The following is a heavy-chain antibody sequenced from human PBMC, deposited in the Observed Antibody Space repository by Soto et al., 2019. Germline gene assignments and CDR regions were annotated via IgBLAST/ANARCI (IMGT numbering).Heavy chain of an antibody. V-gene: IGHV5-51*01. D-gene: IGHD2-2*01. Sequence: GESLKISCKGSGYTFTDYWIGWVRQLPGKGLEWMGIIYPGDSDTRYSPSFQGQVTITADKSTSTAYLQWNTLKASDTAMYYCARHTSNFRYYYYAMDVWGQGTTVTVSS. CDR2: IYPGDSDT. J-gene: IGHJ6*02. CDR1: GYTFTDYW. CDR3: ARHTSNFRYYYYAMDV.